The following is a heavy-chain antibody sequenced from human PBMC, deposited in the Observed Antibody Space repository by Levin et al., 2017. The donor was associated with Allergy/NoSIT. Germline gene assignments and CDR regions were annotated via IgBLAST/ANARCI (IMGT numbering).Heavy chain of an antibody. V-gene: IGHV4-34*01. CDR2: INHSGST. Sequence: SETLSLTCAVYGGSFSGYYWSWIRQPPGKGLEWIGEINHSGSTNYNPSLKSRVTISVDTSKNQFSLKLSSVTAADTAVYYCARGRGRVVLGVWFDPWGQGTLVTVSS. J-gene: IGHJ5*02. CDR1: GGSFSGYY. D-gene: IGHD2-8*02. CDR3: ARGRGRVVLGVWFDP.